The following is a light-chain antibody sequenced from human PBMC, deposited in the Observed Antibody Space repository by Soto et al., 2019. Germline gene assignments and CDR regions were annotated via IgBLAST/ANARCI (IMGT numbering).Light chain of an antibody. Sequence: GDRVTITCRASQSISRRLAWYQQKPGKAPKLLIYDASTLESGVPSRFSGSASGTEFTLTISSLQPDDFATFYCQQYTDASWTFGLGTKVEI. CDR1: QSISRR. V-gene: IGKV1-5*01. CDR2: DAS. CDR3: QQYTDASWT. J-gene: IGKJ1*01.